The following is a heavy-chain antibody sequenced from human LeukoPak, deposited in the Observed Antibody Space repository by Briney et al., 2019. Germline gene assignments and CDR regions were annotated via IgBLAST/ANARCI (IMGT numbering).Heavy chain of an antibody. J-gene: IGHJ4*02. CDR3: AKDYGDRRPYYFNY. CDR1: GFTFSTYA. D-gene: IGHD4-17*01. V-gene: IGHV3-23*01. CDR2: ISGSGLGT. Sequence: GRSLRLSCAATGFTFSTYAMNWVRQAPGKGLEWFSGISGSGLGTNYTDSVKGRFTISRDNSKNTLYLQMNSLTAEDTAVYYCAKDYGDRRPYYFNYWGQGTLVTVSS.